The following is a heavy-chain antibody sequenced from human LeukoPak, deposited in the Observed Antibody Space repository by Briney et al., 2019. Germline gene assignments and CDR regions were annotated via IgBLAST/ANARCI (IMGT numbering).Heavy chain of an antibody. D-gene: IGHD3-16*02. CDR1: GFTFSNAW. CDR3: ITERPFSYRFDY. J-gene: IGHJ4*02. V-gene: IGHV3-15*01. CDR2: IKSKTDGGTT. Sequence: GGSLRLSCAASGFTFSNAWMSWVRQAPGKGLEWVGRIKSKTDGGTTDYAAPVKGRFTISRDDSKNTLYLQMNSLKTEDTAVYYCITERPFSYRFDYWGQGTLVTVSS.